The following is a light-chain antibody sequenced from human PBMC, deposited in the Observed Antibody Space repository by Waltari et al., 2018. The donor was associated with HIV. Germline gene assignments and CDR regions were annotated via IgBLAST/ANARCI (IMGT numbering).Light chain of an antibody. J-gene: IGLJ3*02. CDR1: NLGSKS. V-gene: IGLV3-21*02. CDR3: HVWDSTSDRV. CDR2: DVS. Sequence: SYVLTQPPSVSVAPGQTARVTCGGNNLGSKSVHWYQQKPGQAPVLVVYDVSDRPSGIPERFSGSNSGNTATLTISRVDAGDEADYYCHVWDSTSDRVFGGGTKLTVL.